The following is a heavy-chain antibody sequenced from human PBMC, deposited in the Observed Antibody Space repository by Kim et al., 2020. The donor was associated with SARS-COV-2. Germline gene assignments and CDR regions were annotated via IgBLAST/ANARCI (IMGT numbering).Heavy chain of an antibody. D-gene: IGHD3-3*01. J-gene: IGHJ4*02. Sequence: GGSLRLSCAASGFTFDDYAIHWVRQAPGKGLEWVSGISWNSGSIGYADSVKGRFTISRDNAKNSLYLQMNSLRAEDTALYYCAKDIKRFLEWLLPYFDYWGQGTLVTVSS. V-gene: IGHV3-9*01. CDR2: ISWNSGSI. CDR1: GFTFDDYA. CDR3: AKDIKRFLEWLLPYFDY.